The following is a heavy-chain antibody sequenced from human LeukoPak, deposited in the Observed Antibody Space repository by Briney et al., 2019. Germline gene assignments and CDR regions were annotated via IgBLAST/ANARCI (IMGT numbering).Heavy chain of an antibody. CDR3: ARGFNYAYDY. J-gene: IGHJ4*02. CDR1: GFTFSSYW. Sequence: PGGSLRLSCAASGFTFSSYWVHWVRQAPGKGLVWVSRITGDGSSTIYADSVKGRFTISRDNAKNTLYLQMNSLRAEDTAVYHCARGFNYAYDYWGQGTLVTVSS. CDR2: ITGDGSST. V-gene: IGHV3-74*01. D-gene: IGHD2-2*01.